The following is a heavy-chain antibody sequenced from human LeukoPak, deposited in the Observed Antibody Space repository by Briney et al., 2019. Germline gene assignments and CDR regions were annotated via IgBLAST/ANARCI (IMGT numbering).Heavy chain of an antibody. CDR1: GYSFTSYW. V-gene: IGHV5-51*01. D-gene: IGHD2-2*01. CDR3: ARPLSDIVVVPAAPHDAFDI. J-gene: IGHJ3*02. CDR2: IYPGDSDT. Sequence: GESPKISCKGSGYSFTSYWIGWVCQMPGKGLEWMGIIYPGDSDTRYSPSFQGQVTISADKSISTAYLQWSSLKASDNAMYYCARPLSDIVVVPAAPHDAFDIWGKGTMVTVSS.